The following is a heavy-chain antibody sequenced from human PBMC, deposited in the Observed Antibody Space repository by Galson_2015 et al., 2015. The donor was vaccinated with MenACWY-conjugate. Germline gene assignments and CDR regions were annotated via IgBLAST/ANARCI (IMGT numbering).Heavy chain of an antibody. D-gene: IGHD3-10*01. Sequence: SLRLSCAASGFTFSSYAMHWVRQAPGKGLEYVSAISSNGGSTYYADSVKGRFTISRDNSKNTLYLQMSSLRAEDTAVYYCVKAGSVMVRGAIDYWGQGTLVTVSS. CDR3: VKAGSVMVRGAIDY. CDR2: ISSNGGST. CDR1: GFTFSSYA. J-gene: IGHJ4*02. V-gene: IGHV3-64D*06.